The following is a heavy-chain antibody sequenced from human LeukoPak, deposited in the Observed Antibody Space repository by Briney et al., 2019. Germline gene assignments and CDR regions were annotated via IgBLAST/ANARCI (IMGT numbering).Heavy chain of an antibody. CDR1: GFTFSSYS. CDR2: ISSSSSYI. D-gene: IGHD2-2*01. V-gene: IGHV3-21*01. Sequence: GGSLRLSCAASGFTFSSYSMNWVRQAPGKGLEWVSSISSSSSYIYYADSVKGRFTISRDNAKNSLYLQMNSLRAEDTAVYYCARDCSTSCXXXWFDPWGQGTLVTVS. CDR3: ARDCSTSCXXXWFDP. J-gene: IGHJ5*02.